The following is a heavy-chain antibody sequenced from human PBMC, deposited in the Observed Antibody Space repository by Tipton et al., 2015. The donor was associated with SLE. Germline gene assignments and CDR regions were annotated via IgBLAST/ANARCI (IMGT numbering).Heavy chain of an antibody. V-gene: IGHV4-34*01. CDR3: AKSPDAFDV. CDR1: GGAFSAYD. J-gene: IGHJ3*01. CDR2: INSFGST. Sequence: TLSLTCDFYGGAFSAYDYHWIRQPPGKGLEWIGKINSFGSTNYSPSLKSRVTMSVDTSKNQFSLRLTSVTAADTAVYYCAKSPDAFDVWGQGTMVTVSS.